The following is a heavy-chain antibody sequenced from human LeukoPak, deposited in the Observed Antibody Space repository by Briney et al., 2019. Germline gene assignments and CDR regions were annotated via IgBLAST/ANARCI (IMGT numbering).Heavy chain of an antibody. D-gene: IGHD1-26*01. V-gene: IGHV5-51*01. J-gene: IGHJ6*03. CDR3: ARLGGSYYYYYYYMDV. CDR2: IYPGDSDT. CDR1: GYNFTNYW. Sequence: GESLKISCKGSGYNFTNYWIGWVRQMPGKGLEWMGIIYPGDSDTRYSPSFQGQVTISADKSISTAYLQWSSLKASDTAMYYCARLGGSYYYYYYYMDVWGKGTTVTVSS.